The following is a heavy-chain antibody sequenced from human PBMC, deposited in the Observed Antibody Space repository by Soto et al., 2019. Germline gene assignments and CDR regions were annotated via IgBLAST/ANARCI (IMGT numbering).Heavy chain of an antibody. CDR3: AKEPSSGYWRTADY. V-gene: IGHV3-30*18. CDR1: GFTFSSCG. D-gene: IGHD6-25*01. CDR2: VTYEENKK. Sequence: QVQLVESGGGVVQPGRSLRLSCAASGFTFSSCGMHWVRQAPGKGLEWVAVVTYEENKKYYADSVKGRFTISRDNSKNTVYLQMDSLRVEDTAVYYCAKEPSSGYWRTADYWGQGTLITVSS. J-gene: IGHJ4*02.